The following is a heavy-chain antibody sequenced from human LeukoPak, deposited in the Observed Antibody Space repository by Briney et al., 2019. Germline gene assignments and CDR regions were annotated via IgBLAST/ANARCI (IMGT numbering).Heavy chain of an antibody. CDR2: IYYSGST. J-gene: IGHJ4*02. CDR1: GGSFSGYY. D-gene: IGHD1-1*01. Sequence: PSETLSLTCAVYGGSFSGYYWSWIRQPPGKGLEWIGYIYYSGSTQYNPSLKSRVTISIDMSKNQFSLKLSSVTAADTAVYYCAAQLAYFDYWGQGTLVTVSS. CDR3: AAQLAYFDY. V-gene: IGHV4-59*01.